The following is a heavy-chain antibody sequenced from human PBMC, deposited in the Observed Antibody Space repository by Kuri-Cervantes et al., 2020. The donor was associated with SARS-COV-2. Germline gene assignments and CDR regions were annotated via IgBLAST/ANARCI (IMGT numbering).Heavy chain of an antibody. CDR3: ARGVAAAGKTFDY. V-gene: IGHV4-34*01. CDR1: GGSFSGYY. J-gene: IGHJ4*02. CDR2: INHSGST. D-gene: IGHD6-13*01. Sequence: SETLSLTCAVYGGSFSGYYWSWIRQPPGKGLEWIGEINHSGSTNYNPSLKSRVTISVDTSKNQFSLKLSSVTAADTAVYYCARGVAAAGKTFDYWGQGPLVPVSS.